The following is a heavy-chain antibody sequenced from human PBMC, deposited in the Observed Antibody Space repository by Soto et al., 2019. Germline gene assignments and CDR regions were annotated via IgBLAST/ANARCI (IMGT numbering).Heavy chain of an antibody. J-gene: IGHJ4*02. CDR1: GFTFSSYG. CDR3: ARDPSYYDSSGYSRGYFDY. V-gene: IGHV3-33*01. CDR2: IWYDGSNK. Sequence: ESGGGVVQPGRSLRLSCAASGFTFSSYGMHWVRQAPGKGLEWVAVIWYDGSNKYYADSVKGRFTISRDNSKNTLYLQMNSLRAEDTAVYYCARDPSYYDSSGYSRGYFDYWGQGTLVTVSS. D-gene: IGHD3-22*01.